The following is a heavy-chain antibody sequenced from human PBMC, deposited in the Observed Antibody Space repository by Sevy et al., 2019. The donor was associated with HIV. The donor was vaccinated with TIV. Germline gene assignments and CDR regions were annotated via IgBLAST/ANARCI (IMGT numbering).Heavy chain of an antibody. J-gene: IGHJ4*02. CDR1: GFTFSSYW. CDR2: IKQDGSEK. V-gene: IGHV3-7*03. D-gene: IGHD3-10*01. Sequence: GGSLRLSCAASGFTFSSYWMSWVRQAPGKGLEWVANIKQDGSEKYYVDSVKGRFTISRDNAKNSLYLQMNSLRAEDTAVYYCARSGGYGSGNHFDYWGQGTLVTVSS. CDR3: ARSGGYGSGNHFDY.